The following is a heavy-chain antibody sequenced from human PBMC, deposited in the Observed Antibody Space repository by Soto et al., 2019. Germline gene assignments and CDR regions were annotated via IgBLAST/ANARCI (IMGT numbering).Heavy chain of an antibody. V-gene: IGHV4-34*01. Sequence: SETLSLTCAVYGGSFSGYYWSWIRQPPGKGLEWIGEINHSGSTNYNPSLKSRVTISVDTSKNQFSLKLSSVTAEDTAVYYCARLNLSIAVAEINDAFDIWGQGTMVTVSS. CDR3: ARLNLSIAVAEINDAFDI. CDR2: INHSGST. CDR1: GGSFSGYY. D-gene: IGHD6-19*01. J-gene: IGHJ3*02.